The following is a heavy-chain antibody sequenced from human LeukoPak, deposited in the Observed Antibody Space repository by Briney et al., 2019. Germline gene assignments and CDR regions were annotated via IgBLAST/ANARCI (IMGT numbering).Heavy chain of an antibody. V-gene: IGHV1-46*01. CDR2: INPSGGST. J-gene: IGHJ4*02. Sequence: ASVKVSCKASGYTFTSYYIHWVRQAPGKGLEWMGIINPSGGSTSYAQKFQGRVTMTRDTSTSTVYMELSSLRSEDTAVYYCARDLGFGLVYFDYWGQGTLVTVSS. CDR3: ARDLGFGLVYFDY. D-gene: IGHD3-16*01. CDR1: GYTFTSYY.